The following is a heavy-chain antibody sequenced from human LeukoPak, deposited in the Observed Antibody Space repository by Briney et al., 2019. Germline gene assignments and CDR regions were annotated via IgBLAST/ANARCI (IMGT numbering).Heavy chain of an antibody. D-gene: IGHD2-21*02. V-gene: IGHV3-23*01. CDR2: ISGNGYYT. CDR3: AKLPQGGGDHYYTEV. CDR1: GFTFSTYG. J-gene: IGHJ6*03. Sequence: PGGSVRLSCAASGFTFSTYGMSWVRQAPGKGLEWVSAISGNGYYTYYADSVKGRFTISRDNSKNTLFLQMNSLRAEDTAVYFCAKLPQGGGDHYYTEVWGKGTTVTVSS.